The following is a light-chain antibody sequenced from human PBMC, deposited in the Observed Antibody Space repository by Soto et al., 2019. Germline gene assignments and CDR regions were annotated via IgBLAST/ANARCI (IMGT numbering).Light chain of an antibody. CDR3: AAWDDSLNGHGV. CDR2: SNN. Sequence: QSVLTQPPSASGTPGQRVTISCSGSSSNIGSNTVNWYQQLPGTAPKLLIYSNNQRPSGVPDRFSGSKSGTSASLAISGLQSEDEADYYCAAWDDSLNGHGVFGTGTKLTVL. CDR1: SSNIGSNT. V-gene: IGLV1-44*01. J-gene: IGLJ1*01.